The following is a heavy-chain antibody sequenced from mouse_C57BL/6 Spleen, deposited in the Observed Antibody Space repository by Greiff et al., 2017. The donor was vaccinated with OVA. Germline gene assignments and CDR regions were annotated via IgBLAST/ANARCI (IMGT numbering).Heavy chain of an antibody. CDR1: GYTFTSYW. Sequence: QVHVKQPGAELVKPGASVKLSCKASGYTFTSYWMQWVKQRPGQGLEWIGEIDPSDSYTNYNQKFKGKATLTVDTSSSTAYMQLSSLTSEDSAVYYCARPIRDYAMDYWGQGTSVTVSS. CDR2: IDPSDSYT. CDR3: ARPIRDYAMDY. V-gene: IGHV1-50*01. J-gene: IGHJ4*01.